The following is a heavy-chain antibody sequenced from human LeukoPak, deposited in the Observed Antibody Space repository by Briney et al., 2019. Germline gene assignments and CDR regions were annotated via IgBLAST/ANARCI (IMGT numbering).Heavy chain of an antibody. CDR1: GGTFSSYA. Sequence: ASVKVSCKASGGTFSSYAISWVRQAPGQGLEWMGGIIAIFGTANYAQKFQGRVTITADESTSTAYMELSSLRSEDTAVYYCAREGSSSFYYYGMDVWGQGTTVTVSS. V-gene: IGHV1-69*13. CDR3: AREGSSSFYYYGMDV. CDR2: IIAIFGTA. D-gene: IGHD6-6*01. J-gene: IGHJ6*02.